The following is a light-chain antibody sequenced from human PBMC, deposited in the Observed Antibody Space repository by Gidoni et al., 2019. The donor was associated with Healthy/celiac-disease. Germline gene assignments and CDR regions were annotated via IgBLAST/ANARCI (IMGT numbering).Light chain of an antibody. J-gene: IGKJ1*01. CDR2: GAS. V-gene: IGKV3-20*01. CDR1: QSVSSHY. Sequence: EIVLTQSPGTLSLSPGERATLSCRASQSVSSHYLAWYQQKPGQAPRLLIYGASIRATGIPDRFSGSGSGTDFTLTISRLEPEDFAVYYCQQYGSSPPWTFGQGTKVEIK. CDR3: QQYGSSPPWT.